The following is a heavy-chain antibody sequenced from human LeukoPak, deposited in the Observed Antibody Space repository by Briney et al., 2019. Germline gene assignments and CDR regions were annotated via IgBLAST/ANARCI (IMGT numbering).Heavy chain of an antibody. Sequence: PGGSLRLSCAASGFTLSSYAMHWVRQAPGKGLEWVAVISYDGSNKYYADSVKGRFTISRDNSKNTLYLQMNSLRAEDTAVYYCARERDEGFDYWGQGTLVTVSS. D-gene: IGHD5-24*01. CDR3: ARERDEGFDY. V-gene: IGHV3-30-3*01. CDR2: ISYDGSNK. J-gene: IGHJ4*02. CDR1: GFTLSSYA.